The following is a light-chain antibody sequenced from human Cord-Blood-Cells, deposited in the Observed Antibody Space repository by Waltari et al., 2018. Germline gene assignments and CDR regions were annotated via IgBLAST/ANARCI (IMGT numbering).Light chain of an antibody. Sequence: EIVLTHSPATLSLSPGERATLSCRASQSVSSYLAWYQQKPGQAPRLLIYDASNRATVIQARFSGSGAGTDFTLTISSLEPEDFAVYYCQQRSNWLTFGGGTKVEIK. J-gene: IGKJ4*01. CDR2: DAS. CDR1: QSVSSY. CDR3: QQRSNWLT. V-gene: IGKV3-11*01.